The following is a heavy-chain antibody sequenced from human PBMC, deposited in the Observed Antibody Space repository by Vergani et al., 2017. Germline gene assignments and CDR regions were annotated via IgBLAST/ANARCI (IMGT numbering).Heavy chain of an antibody. CDR3: ARDSSTSSYWYFDL. CDR1: GFTFSDYY. CDR2: ISSSSNTI. J-gene: IGHJ2*01. Sequence: QVQLVESGGGLVKPGGSLRLSCAASGFTFSDYYMSWIRQAPGKGLEWVSYISSSSNTIYYGDSVKGRFTISRDNAKNSLYLQMNSLRADDTAVYYCARDSSTSSYWYFDLWGRGTLVTVSS. V-gene: IGHV3-11*04. D-gene: IGHD2-2*01.